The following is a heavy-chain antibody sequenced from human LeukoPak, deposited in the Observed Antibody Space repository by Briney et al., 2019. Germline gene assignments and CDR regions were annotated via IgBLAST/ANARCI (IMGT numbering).Heavy chain of an antibody. CDR3: AREWDPEGIAARYFDY. Sequence: PGGSLRLSCAASGFTFSDYYMSWIRQAPGKGLEWVSYISSSGSTIYYADSVKGRFTISRDNAKNSLYLQMNSLRAEDTAVYYCAREWDPEGIAARYFDYWGQGTLVTVSS. J-gene: IGHJ4*02. CDR2: ISSSGSTI. V-gene: IGHV3-11*04. D-gene: IGHD6-6*01. CDR1: GFTFSDYY.